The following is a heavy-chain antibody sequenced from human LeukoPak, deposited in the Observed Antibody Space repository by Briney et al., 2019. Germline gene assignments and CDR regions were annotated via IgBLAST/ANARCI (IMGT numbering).Heavy chain of an antibody. V-gene: IGHV3-30-3*02. Sequence: GRSLRLSCAASGFTFSSYTMHWVRQSPGKEPEWVAVISNDGNDKCFADSVKGRFTISRDNSKNTLYLQMNSLRAEDTAVYYCAKHRENYGDSCLDDNWGQGTLVTVSS. J-gene: IGHJ4*02. CDR2: ISNDGNDK. CDR1: GFTFSSYT. D-gene: IGHD4-17*01. CDR3: AKHRENYGDSCLDDN.